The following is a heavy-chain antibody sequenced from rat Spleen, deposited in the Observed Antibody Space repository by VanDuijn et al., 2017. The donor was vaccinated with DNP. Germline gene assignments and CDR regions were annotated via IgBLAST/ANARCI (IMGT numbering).Heavy chain of an antibody. J-gene: IGHJ2*01. D-gene: IGHD4-6*01. Sequence: EVQLVESGGGLVQPGNSLKLSCAASGFIFSDYAMAWVRQTPTKGLEWVASISTGGGNTYYRDSVKGRFTISRDNAKSTLYLQMDSLRSEDTATYYCATGLGDYWGQGVMVTVSS. CDR2: ISTGGGNT. V-gene: IGHV5S23*01. CDR3: ATGLGDY. CDR1: GFIFSDYA.